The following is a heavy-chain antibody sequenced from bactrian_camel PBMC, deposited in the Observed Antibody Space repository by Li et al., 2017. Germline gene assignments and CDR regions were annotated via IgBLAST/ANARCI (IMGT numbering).Heavy chain of an antibody. Sequence: HVQLVESGGGSVQTGGSLRLSCVASGYTSRHCIGWFRQAPGKEREGVAGIEGDGSTSYADSVKGRFTISQDSANHILYLQMRSLKPEDTAVYYCAADLPGTLIAGIPCSSYPAADTGYWGQGTQVTVS. D-gene: IGHD6*01. J-gene: IGHJ6*01. CDR1: GYTSRHC. CDR3: AADLPGTLIAGIPCSSYPAADTGY. V-gene: IGHV3S26*01. CDR2: IEGDGST.